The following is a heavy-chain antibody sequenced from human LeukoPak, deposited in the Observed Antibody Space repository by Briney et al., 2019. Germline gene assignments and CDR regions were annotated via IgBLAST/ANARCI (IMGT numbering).Heavy chain of an antibody. CDR1: GFTFSSYW. D-gene: IGHD3-10*01. CDR3: ARGQSLRGAFDI. Sequence: GGSLRLSCAASGFTFSSYWMHWVRQSPEKGLVWVSHINSDGSSTSYADYVKGRFTISRDNAKNTLYLQMNSLRAEDTAVYYCARGQSLRGAFDIWGQGTMVTVSS. V-gene: IGHV3-74*01. J-gene: IGHJ3*02. CDR2: INSDGSST.